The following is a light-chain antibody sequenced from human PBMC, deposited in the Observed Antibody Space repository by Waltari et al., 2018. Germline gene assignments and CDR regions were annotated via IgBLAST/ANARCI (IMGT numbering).Light chain of an antibody. CDR2: SDT. J-gene: IGLJ2*01. CDR1: DIGDRS. Sequence: SYMLTQPPSVSAAPGQTARITCGVDDIGDRSVPGCQQGPGQAPVSVIYSDTDRPSGIPDRFSGSHSGDTATLIISRVEAGDEADYYCQVWDSSRHHVIFGGGTRLTVL. CDR3: QVWDSSRHHVI. V-gene: IGLV3-21*04.